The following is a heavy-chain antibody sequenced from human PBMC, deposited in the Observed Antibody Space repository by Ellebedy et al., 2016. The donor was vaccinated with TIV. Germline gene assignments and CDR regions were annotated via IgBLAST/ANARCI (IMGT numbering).Heavy chain of an antibody. CDR1: GFTFTNYA. J-gene: IGHJ4*02. D-gene: IGHD4-23*01. CDR3: SFKGVATRVY. V-gene: IGHV3-23*01. CDR2: VSNSGDST. Sequence: GESLKISCAASGFTFTNYAMNWVRQAPGKGLEGVSAVSNSGDSTYYADSVKGRFTISRDNSKNTLYVQMSSLRAEDTAVYYCSFKGVATRVYWGQGTLVTVSS.